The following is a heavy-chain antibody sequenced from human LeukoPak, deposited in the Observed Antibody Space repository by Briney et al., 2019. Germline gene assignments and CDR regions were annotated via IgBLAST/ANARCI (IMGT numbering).Heavy chain of an antibody. V-gene: IGHV4-4*07. CDR2: IYTSGST. CDR1: GGSISSFS. D-gene: IGHD3-22*01. J-gene: IGHJ3*02. Sequence: ETLSLTCTVSGGSISSFSWGWLRQPAGKGLEGIGRIYTSGSTNYNPSLKSGVAISVDTCKNQFSLKLSSVTAADTAVYYCAKLAVDYYTWGAFDIWGQGTMVTVSS. CDR3: AKLAVDYYTWGAFDI.